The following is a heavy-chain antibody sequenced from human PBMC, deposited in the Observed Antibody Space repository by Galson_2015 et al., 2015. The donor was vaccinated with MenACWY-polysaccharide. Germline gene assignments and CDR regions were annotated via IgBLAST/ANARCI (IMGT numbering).Heavy chain of an antibody. J-gene: IGHJ4*02. CDR1: GFNFSSYG. Sequence: SLRLSCAAAGFNFSSYGMHWVRQAPGKGLEWAAVVWNDGTKKYYADSVKGRFTVSRDNSKNTLYLQMNSLRVEDTAVYYCARDLASVMGPSIDVWGPGTLVTVPS. D-gene: IGHD2-21*01. CDR2: VWNDGTKK. CDR3: ARDLASVMGPSIDV. V-gene: IGHV3-33*01.